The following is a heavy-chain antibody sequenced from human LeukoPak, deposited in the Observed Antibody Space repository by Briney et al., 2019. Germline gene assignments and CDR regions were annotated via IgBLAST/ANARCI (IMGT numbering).Heavy chain of an antibody. D-gene: IGHD6-13*01. Sequence: GGALSLSCAASGFTFSSYGMHWVRQAPGKGLEWVAVIWYDGSNKYYADSVKGRFTISRDNSKNTLYLQMNSLRAEDTAAYYCAKEFHSYRSSPYYFDYWGQGTLVTVSS. CDR3: AKEFHSYRSSPYYFDY. CDR2: IWYDGSNK. V-gene: IGHV3-33*06. CDR1: GFTFSSYG. J-gene: IGHJ4*02.